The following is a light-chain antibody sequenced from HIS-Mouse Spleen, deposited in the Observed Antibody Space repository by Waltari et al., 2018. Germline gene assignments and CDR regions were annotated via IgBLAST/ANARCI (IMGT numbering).Light chain of an antibody. CDR1: SSNIGAGHD. CDR2: GNS. CDR3: QSYDSSLSGWV. Sequence: QSVLTQPPSVSGAPGQRVTISCTGSSSNIGAGHDVHWYQPLPGTAPKLLIYGNSNRPSGVPDRFSGSKSGTSASLAITGLQAEDEADYYCQSYDSSLSGWVFGGGTKLTVL. J-gene: IGLJ3*02. V-gene: IGLV1-40*01.